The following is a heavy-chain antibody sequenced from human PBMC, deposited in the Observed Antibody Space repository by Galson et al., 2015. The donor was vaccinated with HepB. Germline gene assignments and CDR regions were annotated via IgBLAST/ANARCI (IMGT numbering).Heavy chain of an antibody. CDR3: ARLWFGELSPDVTYYFDY. V-gene: IGHV3-30-3*01. Sequence: SLRLSCAASGFTFSSYAMHWVRQAPGKGLEWVAVISYDGSNKYYADSVKGRFTISRDNSKNTLYLQMNSLRAEDTAVYYCARLWFGELSPDVTYYFDYWGQGTLVTVSS. D-gene: IGHD3-10*01. CDR1: GFTFSSYA. J-gene: IGHJ4*02. CDR2: ISYDGSNK.